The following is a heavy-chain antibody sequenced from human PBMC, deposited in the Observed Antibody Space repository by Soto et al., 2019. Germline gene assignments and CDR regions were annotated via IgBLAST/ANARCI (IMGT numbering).Heavy chain of an antibody. J-gene: IGHJ4*02. D-gene: IGHD2-15*01. Sequence: QVQLVQSGAEVKKPGASVKVSCKASGYPFTSYAMHWVRQAPGQRLEWMAWINAGNGNTKYSQKFQGRVTITRDTAASTAYRELSSLRSEDTAVYYCAIGPGGPDGPGDYWGQATLVTVSS. CDR3: AIGPGGPDGPGDY. V-gene: IGHV1-3*01. CDR2: INAGNGNT. CDR1: GYPFTSYA.